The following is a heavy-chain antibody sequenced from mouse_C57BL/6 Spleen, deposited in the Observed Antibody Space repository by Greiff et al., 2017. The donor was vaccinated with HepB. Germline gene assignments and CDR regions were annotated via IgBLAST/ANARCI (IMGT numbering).Heavy chain of an antibody. CDR2: ISGGGGNT. CDR3: ARHAWDVGAMDY. CDR1: GFTFSSYT. D-gene: IGHD4-1*01. Sequence: EVKVEESGGGLVKPGGSLKLSCAASGFTFSSYTMSWVRQTPEKRLEWVATISGGGGNTYYPDSVKGRFTISRDNAKNTLYLQMSSLRSEDTALYYCARHAWDVGAMDYWGQGTSVTVSS. J-gene: IGHJ4*01. V-gene: IGHV5-9*01.